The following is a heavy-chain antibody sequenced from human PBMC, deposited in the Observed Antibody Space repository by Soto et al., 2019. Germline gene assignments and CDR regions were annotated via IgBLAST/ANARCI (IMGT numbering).Heavy chain of an antibody. V-gene: IGHV3-74*01. CDR1: GFTFSSYW. CDR3: ASSWQQNGMDV. CDR2: INSDGSST. Sequence: EVQLVESGGGLVQPGGSLRLSCEASGFTFSSYWMHWVRQAPGKGLVWVSRINSDGSSTSYADSVKGRFTISRDNAKNTLYLQMNSLRAEDTAVYYCASSWQQNGMDVWGQGTTVTVSS. J-gene: IGHJ6*02. D-gene: IGHD6-13*01.